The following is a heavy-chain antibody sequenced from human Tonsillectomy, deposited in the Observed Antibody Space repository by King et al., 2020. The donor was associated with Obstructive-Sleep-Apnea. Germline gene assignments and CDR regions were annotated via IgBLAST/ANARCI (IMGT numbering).Heavy chain of an antibody. Sequence: VQLQESGPGLVKPSETLSLTCTVSGASINAYYWSWIRQPPGKGLEWIGYIYYSGSTNYNPSLKSRVTIAVDTSKTQFSLKLSSVTAADTAVYYCARDRSHYDSSDFYPYGMDVWGQGTTVTVSS. V-gene: IGHV4-59*01. D-gene: IGHD3-22*01. CDR3: ARDRSHYDSSDFYPYGMDV. J-gene: IGHJ6*02. CDR1: GASINAYY. CDR2: IYYSGST.